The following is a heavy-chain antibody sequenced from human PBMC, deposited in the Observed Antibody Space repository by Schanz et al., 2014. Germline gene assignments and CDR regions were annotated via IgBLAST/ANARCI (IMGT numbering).Heavy chain of an antibody. D-gene: IGHD1-1*01. V-gene: IGHV3-23*01. CDR3: ARDRRNADLDY. Sequence: EVQLLESGGGLVQPGGSLRLSCAASGFTFGDYAMTWVRQAPGKGLEWVSAISGSGGSTYYADSVKGRFTISRDNSKNTLYLQMNSLRAEDTAVYYCARDRRNADLDYWGQGTLVTVSS. CDR1: GFTFGDYA. CDR2: ISGSGGST. J-gene: IGHJ4*02.